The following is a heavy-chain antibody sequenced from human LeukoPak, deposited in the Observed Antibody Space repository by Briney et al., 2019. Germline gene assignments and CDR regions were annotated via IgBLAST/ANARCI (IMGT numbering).Heavy chain of an antibody. D-gene: IGHD5-18*01. Sequence: GGSLRLSCAASGFTFSSYSMNWVRQAPGKGLEWVSSISSSSSYIYYADSVMGRFTISRDNAKNSLYLQMNSLRAEDTAVYYCAREPYSYGPHFDYWGQGTLVTVSS. V-gene: IGHV3-21*01. CDR1: GFTFSSYS. J-gene: IGHJ4*02. CDR2: ISSSSSYI. CDR3: AREPYSYGPHFDY.